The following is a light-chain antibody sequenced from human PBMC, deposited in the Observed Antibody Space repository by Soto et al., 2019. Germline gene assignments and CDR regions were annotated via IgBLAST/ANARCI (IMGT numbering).Light chain of an antibody. CDR3: QKYNSYSRA. Sequence: DIQMTQSPSTLSASVGDRVTITCRASQSIGTWLAWYQHKPGRAPKLLIYDASTLEGGVPSRFSGSRSGTEFTLTISSLQPDDFAPYYFQKYNSYSRAFGQGTKVEIK. J-gene: IGKJ1*01. CDR2: DAS. CDR1: QSIGTW. V-gene: IGKV1-5*01.